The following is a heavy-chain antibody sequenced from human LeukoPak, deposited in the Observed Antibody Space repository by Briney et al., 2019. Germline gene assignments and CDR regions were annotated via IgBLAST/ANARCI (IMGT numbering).Heavy chain of an antibody. CDR3: AREWHHVFDY. J-gene: IGHJ4*02. V-gene: IGHV4-4*07. CDR1: GGSISSYS. Sequence: SETLSLTCTVSGGSISSYSWSWMRQPAGKGLEWIGRIYPRESPNYNPSLKSRVIMSVDKSKNQFSLQLRSVTAADTAVYYCAREWHHVFDYWGRGNLVTVSS. CDR2: IYPRESP. D-gene: IGHD5-12*01.